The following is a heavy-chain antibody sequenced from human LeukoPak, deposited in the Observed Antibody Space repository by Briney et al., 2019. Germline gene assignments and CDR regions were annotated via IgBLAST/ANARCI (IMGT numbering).Heavy chain of an antibody. CDR3: ARDKVEYSSSSAFDF. CDR1: GYTFTDHY. D-gene: IGHD6-6*01. CDR2: INPNSGGT. V-gene: IGHV1-2*02. J-gene: IGHJ4*02. Sequence: ASVKVSCKASGYTFTDHYMHWVRQTPGQGLEWMGWINPNSGGTNYAQKFQGRVTMTRDTSIRAAYMELSRLGSDDTAVFYCARDKVEYSSSSAFDFWGQGTLVTVSS.